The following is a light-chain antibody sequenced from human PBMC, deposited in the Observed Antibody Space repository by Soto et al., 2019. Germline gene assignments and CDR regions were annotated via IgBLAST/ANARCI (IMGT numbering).Light chain of an antibody. J-gene: IGKJ5*01. Sequence: EILLTQSPDTLSLSPGGRAPLSCRAAESVGTRLAWYQHKTGQAPRLLISGASSRATGIPDRFTGSGSETSFTLTISRLEPEDFALYYCQHYQSGHPITFGQGTRLEIK. V-gene: IGKV3-20*01. CDR3: QHYQSGHPIT. CDR1: ESVGTR. CDR2: GAS.